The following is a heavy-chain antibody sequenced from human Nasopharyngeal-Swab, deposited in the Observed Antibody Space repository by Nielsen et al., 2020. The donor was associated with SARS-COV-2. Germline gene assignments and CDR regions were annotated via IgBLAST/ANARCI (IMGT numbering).Heavy chain of an antibody. D-gene: IGHD1-26*01. CDR2: IIGSGGGST. V-gene: IGHV3-23*01. Sequence: GGSLRLSCAASGFSFSSYAMSWVRQAPGKGLEWVSGIIGSGGGSTYYADSVKGRFTISRDNSKNTLYLQMNSLRAEDTAVYYCASLASGCYCPYYWGQGTLFTVSS. CDR1: GFSFSSYA. CDR3: ASLASGCYCPYY. J-gene: IGHJ4*02.